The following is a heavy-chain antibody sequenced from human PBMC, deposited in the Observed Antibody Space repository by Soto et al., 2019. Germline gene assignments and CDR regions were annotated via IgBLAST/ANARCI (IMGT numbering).Heavy chain of an antibody. CDR2: IGVAGET. Sequence: EVQLVESGGALVQPGGSLRLSCVASGFTFNIYDMHWVRQATGKGLEWVSAIGVAGETYYSGSVKGRFTISRENAKNSLYLQMNSLRVEDTAIYYCVREGVDTYGVPPLLVLDVGAQGPTVTVSS. J-gene: IGHJ6*02. D-gene: IGHD5-18*01. V-gene: IGHV3-13*01. CDR3: VREGVDTYGVPPLLVLDV. CDR1: GFTFNIYD.